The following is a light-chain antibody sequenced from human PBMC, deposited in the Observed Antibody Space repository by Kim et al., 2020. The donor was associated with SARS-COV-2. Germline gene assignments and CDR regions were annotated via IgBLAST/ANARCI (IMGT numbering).Light chain of an antibody. CDR3: ATWDDSLNGPV. CDR1: NSNIGSNT. V-gene: IGLV1-44*01. CDR2: NTN. Sequence: QSVLTQPPSASGTPGQRVTISCSGSNSNIGSNTVSWYQQLPGTAPKLLVYNTNQRPSGVPDRFSGSKSGTSASLAISGLQSEDEADYYCATWDDSLNGPVFGGGTQLTVL. J-gene: IGLJ3*02.